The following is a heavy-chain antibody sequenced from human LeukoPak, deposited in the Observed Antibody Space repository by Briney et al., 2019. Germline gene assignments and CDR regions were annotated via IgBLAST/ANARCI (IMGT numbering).Heavy chain of an antibody. CDR2: IIPIFGTA. Sequence: ASVKVSCKASGGTFSSYAISWVRQAPGQGLEWMGGIIPIFGTANYAQKFQGRVTITADESTSTAYMELGSLRSEDTAVYYCARDLGRDPTHSDYWGQGTLVTVSS. D-gene: IGHD5-24*01. V-gene: IGHV1-69*13. J-gene: IGHJ4*02. CDR3: ARDLGRDPTHSDY. CDR1: GGTFSSYA.